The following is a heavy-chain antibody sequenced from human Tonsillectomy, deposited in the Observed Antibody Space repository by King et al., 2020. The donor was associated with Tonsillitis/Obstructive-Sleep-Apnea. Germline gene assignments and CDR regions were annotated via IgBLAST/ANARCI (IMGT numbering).Heavy chain of an antibody. D-gene: IGHD4-17*01. J-gene: IGHJ3*01. Sequence: QLVQSGAEVKKPGASVKVSCKASGYTFTSQYIHWVRQAPGQGLEWMGIINPSGGGASYAQKFQGGVTMTTDTSTSTVYMELSNLSSEDTAVYYCARDRGMTTVPPVPNFDVWGQGTMVTVSS. CDR1: GYTFTSQY. V-gene: IGHV1-46*01. CDR2: INPSGGGA. CDR3: ARDRGMTTVPPVPNFDV.